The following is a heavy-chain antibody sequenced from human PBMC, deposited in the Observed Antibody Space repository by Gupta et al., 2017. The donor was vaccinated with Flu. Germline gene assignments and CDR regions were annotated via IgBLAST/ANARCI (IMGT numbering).Heavy chain of an antibody. CDR1: GFSFGVFS. D-gene: IGHD3-22*01. J-gene: IGHJ4*02. Sequence: DVQLVESGGGLVKPGESLRLSCAASGFSFGVFSLYWVRQAPGKGLECVSSISSSSSYEYYADSVKGRFTVSRDNGNKRLYLQLNNLRAEDTAVYYCAREEDTSGYSIDFWGRGTLVTVSS. CDR2: ISSSSSYE. V-gene: IGHV3-21*01. CDR3: AREEDTSGYSIDF.